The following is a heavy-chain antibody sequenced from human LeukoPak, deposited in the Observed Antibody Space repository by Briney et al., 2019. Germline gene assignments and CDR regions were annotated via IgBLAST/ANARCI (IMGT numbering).Heavy chain of an antibody. CDR2: IWYDGSNK. D-gene: IGHD6-13*01. J-gene: IGHJ4*02. CDR3: AKERGYSSSRALDY. V-gene: IGHV3-33*06. Sequence: PGRSLRLSCAASGFTFSSYGMHWVRQAPGKGLEWVAVIWYDGSNKYYADSVKGRFTISRDNSKNTLYLQMNSLRAEDTAVYYCAKERGYSSSRALDYWGQGTLATVSS. CDR1: GFTFSSYG.